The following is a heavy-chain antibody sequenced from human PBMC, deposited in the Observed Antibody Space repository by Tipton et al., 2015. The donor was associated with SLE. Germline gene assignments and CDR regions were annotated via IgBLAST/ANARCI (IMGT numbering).Heavy chain of an antibody. V-gene: IGHV4-61*09. CDR2: IYTSGSA. Sequence: TLSLTCTVSGGSISSGLYYWSWIRQPAGKGLEWIGQIYTSGSANYNPSFKSRVTISVDTSNNQFSLRLDSVTDADTAIYFCARAKSAMGSYDTWGQGAQVTVSS. CDR1: GGSISSGLYY. CDR3: ARAKSAMGSYDT. D-gene: IGHD2-21*01. J-gene: IGHJ5*02.